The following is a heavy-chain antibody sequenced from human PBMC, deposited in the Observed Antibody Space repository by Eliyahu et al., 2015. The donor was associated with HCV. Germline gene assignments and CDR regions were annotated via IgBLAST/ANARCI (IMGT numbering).Heavy chain of an antibody. CDR3: VRAKDDYSSSCFDY. D-gene: IGHD6-13*01. Sequence: EVQLVESGGGLVQPGGSLRLSCAASGFTFSRYWMHWVRQAPGKGLVWVSRINRDGSSTSYADSVKGRFTISRDNAKNTLFVQMNSLRVEDTAVYYCVRAKDDYSSSCFDYWGQGTLVTVSS. V-gene: IGHV3-74*01. J-gene: IGHJ4*02. CDR2: INRDGSST. CDR1: GFTFSRYW.